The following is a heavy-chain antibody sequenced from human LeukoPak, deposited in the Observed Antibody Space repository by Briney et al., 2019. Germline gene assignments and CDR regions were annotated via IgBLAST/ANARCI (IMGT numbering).Heavy chain of an antibody. Sequence: GGSLRLSCAASGFTFSISSMSWVRQAPGKGLEWVSYISSSSNTIFYADSVKGRFTISRDNAKNSLYLQTNSLRDEDTALYYCARVYSAAAHYLDFWGQGTLVTVS. J-gene: IGHJ4*02. CDR3: ARVYSAAAHYLDF. CDR2: ISSSSNTI. CDR1: GFTFSISS. D-gene: IGHD6-13*01. V-gene: IGHV3-48*02.